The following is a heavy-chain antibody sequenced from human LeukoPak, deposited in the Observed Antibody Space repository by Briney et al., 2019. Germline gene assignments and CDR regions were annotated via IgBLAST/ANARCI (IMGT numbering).Heavy chain of an antibody. CDR3: AREGIQQDFDY. J-gene: IGHJ4*02. CDR2: IGSSSTSI. V-gene: IGHV3-21*01. Sequence: GGSLRLSCAASGFTFSTYSMNWVRQAPGKGLEWVSSIGSSSTSIYYADSVKGRFTISRDNAENSLYLQMHNMRAEDTAVYYCAREGIQQDFDYWGQGTLVTVSS. CDR1: GFTFSTYS. D-gene: IGHD2-2*01.